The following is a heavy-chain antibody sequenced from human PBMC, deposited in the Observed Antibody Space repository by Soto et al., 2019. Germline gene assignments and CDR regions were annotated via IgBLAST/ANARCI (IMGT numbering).Heavy chain of an antibody. V-gene: IGHV4-30-4*01. D-gene: IGHD1-26*01. CDR2: IYYSGST. J-gene: IGHJ1*01. Sequence: PSETLSLTCTVSGGSISSGDYYWSWIRQPPGKGLEWIGYIYYSGSTYYNPSLKSRVTISVDTSKNQFSLKLSSVTAADTAVYYCAKAGGGATDQYFQHSGQGTLVTVSS. CDR1: GGSISSGDYY. CDR3: AKAGGGATDQYFQH.